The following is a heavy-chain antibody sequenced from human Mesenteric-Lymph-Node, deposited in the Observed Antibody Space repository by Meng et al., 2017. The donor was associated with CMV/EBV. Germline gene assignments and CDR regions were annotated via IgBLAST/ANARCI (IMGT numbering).Heavy chain of an antibody. CDR2: INTGNGNT. Sequence: KASGYTFTSYVMHWVRQAHGQRPEWMGWINTGNGNTKYSQKIQGRVTITRDTSASTAYMELSSLRSEDTAVYYCARDNSGGEFDWFDPWGQGTLVTVSS. J-gene: IGHJ5*02. CDR3: ARDNSGGEFDWFDP. V-gene: IGHV1-3*04. CDR1: GYTFTSYV. D-gene: IGHD2-15*01.